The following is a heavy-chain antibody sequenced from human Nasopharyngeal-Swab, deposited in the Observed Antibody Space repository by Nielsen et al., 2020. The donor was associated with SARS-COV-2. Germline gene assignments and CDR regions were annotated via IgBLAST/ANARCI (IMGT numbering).Heavy chain of an antibody. D-gene: IGHD2-2*01. CDR3: ALLGVVPAATLDY. Sequence: GESLKISCAASGFTFSSYGMHWVRQAPGKGLEWVAVISYDGSNKYYADSVKGRFTISRDNSKNTLYLQMNSLRAEDTAVYYCALLGVVPAATLDYWGQGTLVTASS. V-gene: IGHV3-30*03. CDR2: ISYDGSNK. CDR1: GFTFSSYG. J-gene: IGHJ4*02.